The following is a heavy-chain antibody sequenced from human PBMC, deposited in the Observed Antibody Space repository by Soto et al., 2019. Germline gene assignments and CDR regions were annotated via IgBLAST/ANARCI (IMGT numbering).Heavy chain of an antibody. CDR2: IYYTGST. D-gene: IGHD1-1*01. V-gene: IGHV4-59*01. CDR3: ARDSGIWNDDEPFDI. J-gene: IGHJ3*02. CDR1: GGSISSGY. Sequence: QVQLQESGPGLVKPSETLSVTCTVSGGSISSGYWGWIRQPPGKGLEWIGYIYYTGSTKYNPSLLSPVTMFIDTSRNEFSLRVTSVTAADTGVYYCARDSGIWNDDEPFDIWGQGTMVTVSS.